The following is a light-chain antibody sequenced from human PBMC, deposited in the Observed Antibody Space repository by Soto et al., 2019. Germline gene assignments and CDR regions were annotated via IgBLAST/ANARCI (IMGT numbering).Light chain of an antibody. V-gene: IGKV3-15*01. CDR3: QQYNTWPRA. Sequence: EIVMTQSPPTLSVSPGERATLSCRASQSVGSKGAWYQQKPGQAPRLLIYGAPTRATGIPARFSGSGSGTEFTLTISSLQSEDFAVDYCQQYNTWPRAFGQWTMVESK. CDR1: QSVGSK. CDR2: GAP. J-gene: IGKJ1*01.